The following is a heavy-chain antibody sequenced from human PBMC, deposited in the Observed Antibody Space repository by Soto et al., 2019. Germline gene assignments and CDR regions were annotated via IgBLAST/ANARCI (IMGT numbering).Heavy chain of an antibody. CDR2: ISWNSGSI. Sequence: EVQLVEAGGGLGQPGRSLRLSCAASGFTFDDYAMHWVRQAPGKGLGWVSGISWNSGSIGYADSVKGRFTISRANAKNSLYLQMKSLSAEDTDLYYCAKEIRVRAWYYYYGMDVWGQGTTVTVSS. V-gene: IGHV3-9*01. D-gene: IGHD3-10*01. J-gene: IGHJ6*02. CDR1: GFTFDDYA. CDR3: AKEIRVRAWYYYYGMDV.